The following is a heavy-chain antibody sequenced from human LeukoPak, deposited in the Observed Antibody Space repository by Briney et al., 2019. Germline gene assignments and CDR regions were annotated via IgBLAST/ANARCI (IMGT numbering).Heavy chain of an antibody. CDR2: INPNSGGT. CDR3: ARGEAVPAAPSDY. J-gene: IGHJ4*02. D-gene: IGHD2-2*01. Sequence: ASVKVSCKASGYTFTGYYMHWVRQAPGQGLEWMGWINPNSGGTNYAQKFQGRVTMTRDTSISTAYMELSRLRSDDTAAYYCARGEAVPAAPSDYWGQGTLVTVSS. CDR1: GYTFTGYY. V-gene: IGHV1-2*02.